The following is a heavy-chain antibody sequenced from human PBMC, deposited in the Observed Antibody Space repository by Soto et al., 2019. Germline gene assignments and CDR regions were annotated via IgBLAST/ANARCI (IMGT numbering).Heavy chain of an antibody. CDR2: ISGSGGST. CDR1: GFTFSSYA. Sequence: PGGSLRLSCAASGFTFSSYAMSWVRQAPGKGLEWVSAISGSGGSTYYADSVKGRFTISRDNSKNTLYLQMNSLRAEDTAVYYCAKGATIVGVVIMPASAGHYYGMDVWGQGT. V-gene: IGHV3-23*01. CDR3: AKGATIVGVVIMPASAGHYYGMDV. D-gene: IGHD3-3*01. J-gene: IGHJ6*02.